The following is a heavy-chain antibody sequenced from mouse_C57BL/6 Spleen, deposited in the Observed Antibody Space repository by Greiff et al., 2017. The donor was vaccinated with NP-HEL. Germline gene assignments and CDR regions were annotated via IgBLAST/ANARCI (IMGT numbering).Heavy chain of an antibody. J-gene: IGHJ2*01. V-gene: IGHV1-76*01. CDR1: GYTFTDYY. CDR2: IYPGSGNT. Sequence: VKLMESGAELVRPGASVKLSCKASGYTFTDYYINWVKQRPGQGLEWIARIYPGSGNTYYNEKFKGKATLTAEKSSSTAYMQLSSLTSEDSAVYFCARGGGTTVVYFDYWGQGTTLTVSS. D-gene: IGHD1-1*01. CDR3: ARGGGTTVVYFDY.